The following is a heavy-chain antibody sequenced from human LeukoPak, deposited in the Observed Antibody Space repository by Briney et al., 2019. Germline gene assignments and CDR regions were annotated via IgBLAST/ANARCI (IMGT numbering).Heavy chain of an antibody. CDR3: ARHSGASPHYFDF. D-gene: IGHD1-26*01. J-gene: IGHJ4*02. CDR1: GGSISSYY. Sequence: SETLSLTCTVSGGSISSYYWSWIRQPPGKELEWIAFIFYTGSAHYKSSLTSRVTISVDTSKNQLSLKLTSVTAADTAVYYCARHSGASPHYFDFWGQGTLVTVSS. V-gene: IGHV4-59*08. CDR2: IFYTGSA.